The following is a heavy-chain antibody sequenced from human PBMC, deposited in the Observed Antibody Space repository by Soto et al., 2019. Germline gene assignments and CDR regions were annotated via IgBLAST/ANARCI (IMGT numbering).Heavy chain of an antibody. V-gene: IGHV4-39*01. CDR2: IYYSGST. CDR3: ARHLRLANDYYFDY. D-gene: IGHD3-3*02. CDR1: GGSISSSSYY. J-gene: IGHJ4*02. Sequence: SETLSLTCTVSGGSISSSSYYWGWIRQPPGKGLARFGSIYYSGSTYYNPSRKSRVTISVDTSKNQFSLKLSSVTAADTAMYYCARHLRLANDYYFDYWGQGTLVTVSS.